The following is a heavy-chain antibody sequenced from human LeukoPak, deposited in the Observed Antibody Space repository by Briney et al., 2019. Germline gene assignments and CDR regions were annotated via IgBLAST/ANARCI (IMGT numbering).Heavy chain of an antibody. V-gene: IGHV4-59*08. D-gene: IGHD6-13*01. J-gene: IGHJ4*02. CDR3: ARNGGSWSFDY. CDR2: IYNNGSP. Sequence: SETLSLTCTVSGGSISTYYWSWLRQPPGKGPEWIGYIYNNGSPNYNPSLMSRVSMSIDTSKNQFSLRLNSVTAADTAVYYCARNGGSWSFDYWGRGTLVTAPS. CDR1: GGSISTYY.